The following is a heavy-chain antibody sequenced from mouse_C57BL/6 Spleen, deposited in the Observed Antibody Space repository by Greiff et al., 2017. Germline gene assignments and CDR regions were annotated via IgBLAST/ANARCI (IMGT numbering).Heavy chain of an antibody. CDR2: IFPGSGST. CDR1: GYTFTDYY. Sequence: QVQLKESGPELVKPGASVKISCKASGYTFTDYYINWVKQRPGQGLEWIGWIFPGSGSTYYNEKFKGKATLTVDKSSSTAYMLLSSLTSEDSAVYFCARSRPSVYYDYDEGDWCAYWGQGTLVTVSA. V-gene: IGHV1-75*01. CDR3: ARSRPSVYYDYDEGDWCAY. D-gene: IGHD2-4*01. J-gene: IGHJ3*01.